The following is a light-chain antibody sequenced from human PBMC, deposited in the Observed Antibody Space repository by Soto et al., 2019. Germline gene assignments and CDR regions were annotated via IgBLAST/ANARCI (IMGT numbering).Light chain of an antibody. V-gene: IGKV3D-20*02. CDR3: QQRSNWPVT. J-gene: IGKJ5*01. CDR2: DAS. CDR1: QSVRSSH. Sequence: EIVLTQSPGTLSLSPGERATLSCRASQSVRSSHLAWYQQMPGQAPRLLIYDASNRATGIPARFSGSGSGTDFTLTISSLEPEDFAVYYCQQRSNWPVTFGQGTRLEIK.